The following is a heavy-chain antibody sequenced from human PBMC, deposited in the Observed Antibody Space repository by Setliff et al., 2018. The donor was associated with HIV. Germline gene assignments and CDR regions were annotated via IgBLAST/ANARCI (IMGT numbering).Heavy chain of an antibody. V-gene: IGHV4-39*01. CDR2: IDYSGRT. CDR1: GGSFSSSSYS. J-gene: IGHJ5*01. CDR3: ARLMHYYDSFWVLWRENCFDS. D-gene: IGHD3-22*01. Sequence: SETLSLTCIVSGGSFSSSSYSWGWIRLPPGKGLEWIGSIDYSGRTYYNPSLKSRVTISVDTSKNQFSLNLSSVTAADTAVYYCARLMHYYDSFWVLWRENCFDSWGRGTLVTVSS.